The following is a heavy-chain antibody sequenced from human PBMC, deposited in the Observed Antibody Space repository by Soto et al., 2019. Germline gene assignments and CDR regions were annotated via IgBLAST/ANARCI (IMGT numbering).Heavy chain of an antibody. V-gene: IGHV3-33*01. D-gene: IGHD5-18*01. CDR1: GFTFSSYG. J-gene: IGHJ4*02. CDR2: IWYDGSNK. CDR3: ARVAHSYGSYYFDY. Sequence: QVQLVESGGGVVQPGRSLRLSCAASGFTFSSYGMHWDRQAPGKGLEWVAVIWYDGSNKYYADSVKGRFTISRDNSKNTLYLQMKSLRAEDTAAYYCARVAHSYGSYYFDYWGQGTLVTVSS.